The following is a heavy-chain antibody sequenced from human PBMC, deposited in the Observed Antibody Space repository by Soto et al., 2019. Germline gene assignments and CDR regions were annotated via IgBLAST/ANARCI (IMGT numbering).Heavy chain of an antibody. J-gene: IGHJ4*02. CDR3: ARDSSGRHDY. V-gene: IGHV4-61*01. D-gene: IGHD3-22*01. Sequence: SETLSLTCTVSGGSLRSGSYYSSWIRQPPGKGLEWIAYIYHGGATTYNASLKSRVTISVDTSKKQFFLKVNPVTAADTAVYFCARDSSGRHDYWGQGTPATVSS. CDR2: IYHGGAT. CDR1: GGSLRSGSYY.